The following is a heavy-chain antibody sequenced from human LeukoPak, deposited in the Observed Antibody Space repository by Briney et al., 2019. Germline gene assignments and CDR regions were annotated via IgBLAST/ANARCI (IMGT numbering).Heavy chain of an antibody. CDR3: ARGLLWTFFDY. CDR2: IYHSGST. J-gene: IGHJ4*02. Sequence: SGSLCLSRAVPGYSFRCGYYWAWIRQSTGMGMHGSGSIYHSGSTYYNPSLKSRVTISVGTSTNQFSLKLRSVTAADTVVYYCARGLLWTFFDYWGQGTLVTVSS. V-gene: IGHV4-38-2*01. CDR1: GYSFRCGYY. D-gene: IGHD1-26*01.